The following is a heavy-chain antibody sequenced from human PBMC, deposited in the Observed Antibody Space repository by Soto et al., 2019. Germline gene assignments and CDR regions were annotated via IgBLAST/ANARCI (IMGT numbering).Heavy chain of an antibody. J-gene: IGHJ6*03. V-gene: IGHV1-2*04. CDR1: GYTLTCKY. Sequence: ASVKASCKASGYTLTCKYMHWVQQSPGKGLEWMGWINPNSGGTNYAQKFQGWVTMTRDTSISTAYMELSRLRSDDTAVYYCARDLENRATVTTRHYYYYYMDVWGKGTTVTVSS. CDR3: ARDLENRATVTTRHYYYYYMDV. D-gene: IGHD4-4*01. CDR2: INPNSGGT.